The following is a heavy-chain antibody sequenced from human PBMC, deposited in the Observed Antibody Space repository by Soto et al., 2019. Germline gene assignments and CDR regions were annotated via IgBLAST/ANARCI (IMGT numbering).Heavy chain of an antibody. D-gene: IGHD3-3*01. CDR3: ARDGAYYDFWSGYPPYYYMDV. CDR1: GFTFSSYW. Sequence: PGGSLRLSCAASGFTFSSYWMHWVRQAPGKGLVWVSRINSDGSSTSYADSVKGRFTISRDNAKNTLYLQMNSLRAEDTAVYYCARDGAYYDFWSGYPPYYYMDVWGKGTTVTVSS. V-gene: IGHV3-74*01. J-gene: IGHJ6*03. CDR2: INSDGSST.